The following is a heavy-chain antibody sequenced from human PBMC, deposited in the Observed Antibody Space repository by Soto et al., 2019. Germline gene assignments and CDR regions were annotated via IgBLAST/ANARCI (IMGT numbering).Heavy chain of an antibody. CDR3: VRGSPFDF. Sequence: EVQLVESGGALVQPGGSLRLSCAASGFTFSSYWMHWVRQAPGKGLVWVSRINSDGSNYADSMKGRFTISRDNTKNTLYLQMNSPRAEDTAVYYCVRGSPFDFWGQGTLVTVSS. CDR1: GFTFSSYW. D-gene: IGHD2-15*01. J-gene: IGHJ4*02. CDR2: INSDGS. V-gene: IGHV3-74*01.